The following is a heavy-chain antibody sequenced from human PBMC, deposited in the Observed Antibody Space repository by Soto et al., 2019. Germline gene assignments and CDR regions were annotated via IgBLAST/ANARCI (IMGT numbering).Heavy chain of an antibody. CDR2: ISAYNGNT. J-gene: IGHJ5*02. D-gene: IGHD3-3*01. CDR3: ARDQSYYDFWSGYQRGWFDP. Sequence: ASVKVSCKASGYTFTSYGISWVRQAPGQGLEWMGWISAYNGNTNYAQKLQGRVTMTTDTSTSTAYVELRSLRSDDTAVYYCARDQSYYDFWSGYQRGWFDPWGQGTLVTVSS. CDR1: GYTFTSYG. V-gene: IGHV1-18*01.